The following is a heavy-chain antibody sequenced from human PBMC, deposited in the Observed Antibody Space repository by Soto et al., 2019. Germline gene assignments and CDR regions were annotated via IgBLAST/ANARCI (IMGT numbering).Heavy chain of an antibody. J-gene: IGHJ5*02. Sequence: SETLSLTCAVYGGSFSGYYWSWIRQPPGKGLEWIGEINHSGSTNYNPSLKSRVTISVDTSKNQFSLKLSSVTAADTAVYYCASYYGSGSYYNWFDPWGQGTLVTVSS. CDR2: INHSGST. CDR1: GGSFSGYY. CDR3: ASYYGSGSYYNWFDP. V-gene: IGHV4-34*01. D-gene: IGHD3-10*01.